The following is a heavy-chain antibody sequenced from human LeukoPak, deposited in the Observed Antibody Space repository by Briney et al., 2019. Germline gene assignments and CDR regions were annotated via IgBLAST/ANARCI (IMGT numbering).Heavy chain of an antibody. CDR3: ARGAGYSGSYHYYFDY. D-gene: IGHD1-26*01. CDR1: GGSISTYY. V-gene: IGHV4-59*12. J-gene: IGHJ4*02. Sequence: PSETLSLTCTVSGGSISTYYWSWIRQPPGKGLEWIGNTYYSGSTIYNPSLKSRVTISVDTSKNQFSLKLSSVTAADTAVYYCARGAGYSGSYHYYFDYWGQGTLVTVSS. CDR2: TYYSGST.